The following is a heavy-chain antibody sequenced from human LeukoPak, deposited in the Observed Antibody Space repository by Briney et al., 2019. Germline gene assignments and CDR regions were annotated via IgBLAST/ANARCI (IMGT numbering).Heavy chain of an antibody. V-gene: IGHV3-66*02. CDR3: ARGAPTVTTISAYYGMDV. J-gene: IGHJ6*02. Sequence: PGGSLRLSCAASGFTVSSNYMSWVRQAPGKGPEWVSVIYTGGSTYYADSVKGRFTISRDNSKNTLYLQMNSLRAEDTAVYYCARGAPTVTTISAYYGMDVWGQGTTVTVSS. CDR1: GFTVSSNY. D-gene: IGHD4-17*01. CDR2: IYTGGST.